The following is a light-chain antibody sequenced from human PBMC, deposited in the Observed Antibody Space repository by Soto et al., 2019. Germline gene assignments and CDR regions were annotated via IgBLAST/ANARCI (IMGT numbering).Light chain of an antibody. CDR2: SAS. V-gene: IGKV3D-20*02. CDR3: QQRNNWPLT. J-gene: IGKJ4*01. Sequence: PGDIATLSCRASQTVSGNYLAWYHQKPGQAPRLLIHSASSRATGIPARFSGSGSGTDFTLTINSLEPEDFAVYYCQQRNNWPLTFGAGTKVDI. CDR1: QTVSGNY.